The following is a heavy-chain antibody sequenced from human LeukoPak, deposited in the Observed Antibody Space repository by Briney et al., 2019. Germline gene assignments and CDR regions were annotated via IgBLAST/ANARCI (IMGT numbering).Heavy chain of an antibody. CDR1: GFTFSSYW. V-gene: IGHV3-74*01. CDR2: INSDGSST. Sequence: GGSLRLSCAASGFTFSSYWMHWVRQAPGKGLVWVSRINSDGSSTSYADSVKGRFTISRDNAKNTLYLQMNSLRAEDTAVYYCARGADTAMVPHDYWGRGTLVTVSS. J-gene: IGHJ4*02. CDR3: ARGADTAMVPHDY. D-gene: IGHD5-18*01.